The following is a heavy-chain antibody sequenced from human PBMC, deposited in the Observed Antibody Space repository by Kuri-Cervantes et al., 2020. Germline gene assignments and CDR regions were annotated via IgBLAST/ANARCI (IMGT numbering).Heavy chain of an antibody. CDR2: ISGSGGST. Sequence: GESLKISCVASGLTFSNAWMTWVRQRPGKGPEWVSAISGSGGSTYYADSVKGRFTISRDNSKNTLYLQMNSLRAEDTAVYYCAKRNDYGDYGDHYYYYYGMDVWGQGTTVTVSS. CDR3: AKRNDYGDYGDHYYYYYGMDV. CDR1: GLTFSNAW. V-gene: IGHV3-23*01. J-gene: IGHJ6*02. D-gene: IGHD4-17*01.